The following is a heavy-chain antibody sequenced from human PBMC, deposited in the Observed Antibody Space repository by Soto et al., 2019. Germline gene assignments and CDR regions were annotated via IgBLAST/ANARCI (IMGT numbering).Heavy chain of an antibody. D-gene: IGHD6-13*01. Sequence: SVKVSCKASGFTFTTSAVQWVRQARGQRLEWIGWIVVGSGNTIYAQRFQERVAITRDMSTSTAYMELSSLRSEDTAVYYCAAVGIASVGYYNGMDVWGQGTTVTVSS. V-gene: IGHV1-58*01. J-gene: IGHJ6*02. CDR1: GFTFTTSA. CDR3: AAVGIASVGYYNGMDV. CDR2: IVVGSGNT.